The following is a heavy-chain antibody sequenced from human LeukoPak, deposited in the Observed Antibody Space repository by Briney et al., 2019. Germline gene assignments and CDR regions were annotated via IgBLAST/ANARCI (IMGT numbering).Heavy chain of an antibody. Sequence: SQTLSLTCAISGDSVSSNSAAWNWIRQSPSRGLEWLGRTYYRSKWYNDYAVSVKSRITINPDTSKNQFSLQLNSVTPEDTAVYYCARGHSEHYYHYYGMDVWGQGTTVTVSS. D-gene: IGHD6-13*01. CDR3: ARGHSEHYYHYYGMDV. CDR1: GDSVSSNSAA. J-gene: IGHJ6*02. V-gene: IGHV6-1*01. CDR2: TYYRSKWYN.